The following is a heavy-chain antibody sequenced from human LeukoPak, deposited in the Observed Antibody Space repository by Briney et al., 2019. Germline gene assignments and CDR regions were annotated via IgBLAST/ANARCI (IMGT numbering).Heavy chain of an antibody. Sequence: ASVKVSCKASGYTFTSYDINWVRQATGQGLEWMGWMNPNSGNTGYAQKFQGRVTMTRNTSISTAYMELSSLRSEDTAVYYCATEPPYRNYYYYMDVWGKGTTVTVSS. J-gene: IGHJ6*03. CDR2: MNPNSGNT. V-gene: IGHV1-8*01. D-gene: IGHD1-14*01. CDR3: ATEPPYRNYYYYMDV. CDR1: GYTFTSYD.